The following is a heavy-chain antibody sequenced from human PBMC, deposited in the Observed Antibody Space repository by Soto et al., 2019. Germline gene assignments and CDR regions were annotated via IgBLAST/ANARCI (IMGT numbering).Heavy chain of an antibody. CDR1: GGSISSGGYY. Sequence: PSETLSLTCTVSGGSISSGGYYWSWIRQHPGKGLEWIGYIYYSGSTYYNPSLKSRVTISVDTSKNQFSLKLSSVTAADTAVYYCARDRDSGWFDAFDIWGQGTMVTGSS. J-gene: IGHJ3*02. V-gene: IGHV4-31*03. CDR2: IYYSGST. CDR3: ARDRDSGWFDAFDI. D-gene: IGHD6-19*01.